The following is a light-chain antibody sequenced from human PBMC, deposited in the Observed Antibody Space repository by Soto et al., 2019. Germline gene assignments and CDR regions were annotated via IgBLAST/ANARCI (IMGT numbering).Light chain of an antibody. V-gene: IGKV3-20*01. CDR3: QQYGSSPST. J-gene: IGKJ2*01. Sequence: EIVLTQSPGTLSLSPGERATLSCRTSQSISSNYLAWYQQKPGQAPRLLIYGASNRATGIPDRFSGSGSGTDFTLTISRLEPEDFAVFYCQQYGSSPSTFGQGTILEMK. CDR2: GAS. CDR1: QSISSNY.